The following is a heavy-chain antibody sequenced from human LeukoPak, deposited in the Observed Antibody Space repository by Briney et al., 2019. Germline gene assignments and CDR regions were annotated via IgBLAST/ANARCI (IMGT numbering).Heavy chain of an antibody. Sequence: GGSLRLSCAASGFTFSSYAMSWVRQAPGKGLEWVSVIYSGGTTHYADSVKGRFTISRHNSKNTLYLQMNSLRPEDTAVYYCARVRVVVPADGGPSDYWGQGTLVTVSS. CDR1: GFTFSSYA. D-gene: IGHD2-2*01. V-gene: IGHV3-66*01. J-gene: IGHJ4*02. CDR2: IYSGGTT. CDR3: ARVRVVVPADGGPSDY.